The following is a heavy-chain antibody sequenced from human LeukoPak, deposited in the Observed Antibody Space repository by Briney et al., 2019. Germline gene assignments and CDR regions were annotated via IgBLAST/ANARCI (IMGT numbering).Heavy chain of an antibody. CDR3: ARDGPATTVTTLAFDI. V-gene: IGHV3-30*04. CDR1: GFTFSSYA. Sequence: GGSLRLPCAASGFTFSSYAMHWVRQAPGKGLEWVAVISCDGSNKYYADSVKGRFTISRDNSKNTLYLQMNSLRAEATAVYYCARDGPATTVTTLAFDIWGQGTMVTVSS. CDR2: ISCDGSNK. D-gene: IGHD4-17*01. J-gene: IGHJ3*02.